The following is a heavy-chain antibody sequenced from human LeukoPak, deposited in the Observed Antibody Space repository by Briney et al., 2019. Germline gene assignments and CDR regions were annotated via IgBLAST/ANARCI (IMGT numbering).Heavy chain of an antibody. CDR3: ARTPLRFLEWLLAY. Sequence: ASVKVSCKASGYTFTGYYMHWVRQAPGQGLEWMGWISAYNGNTNYAQKLQGRVSMTTDTSTTTAYMELRSLRSDDTAVYYCARTPLRFLEWLLAYWGQGTLVTVSS. CDR2: ISAYNGNT. CDR1: GYTFTGYY. V-gene: IGHV1-18*04. J-gene: IGHJ4*02. D-gene: IGHD3-3*01.